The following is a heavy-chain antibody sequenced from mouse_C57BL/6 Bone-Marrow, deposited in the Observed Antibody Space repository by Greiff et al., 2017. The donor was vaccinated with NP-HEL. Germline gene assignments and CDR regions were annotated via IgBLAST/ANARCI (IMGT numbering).Heavy chain of an antibody. CDR1: GYTFTSYW. D-gene: IGHD1-1*01. J-gene: IGHJ3*01. V-gene: IGHV1-69*01. Sequence: LQQPGAELVMPGASVKLSCKASGYTFTSYWMHWVKQRPGQGLEWIGEIDPSDSYTNYNQKFKGKSTLTVDKSSSTAYMQLSSLTSEDSAVYYCAMGYYGSSPFAYWGQGTLVTVSA. CDR3: AMGYYGSSPFAY. CDR2: IDPSDSYT.